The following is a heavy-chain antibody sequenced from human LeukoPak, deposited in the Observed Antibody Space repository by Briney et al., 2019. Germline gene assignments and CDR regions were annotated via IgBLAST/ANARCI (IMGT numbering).Heavy chain of an antibody. CDR2: ISISSSTI. Sequence: SLRLSCAPSGVASTGYSMNSVPEAPGHGVEWVLGISISSSTIYYAASVKGRFTISRENTKTSMYLHLNSLIVGDTAVSYFSRRHGSSWGDFDYWGQGTLVTVSS. CDR1: GVASTGYS. D-gene: IGHD6-6*01. V-gene: IGHV3-48*01. J-gene: IGHJ4*02. CDR3: SRRHGSSWGDFDY.